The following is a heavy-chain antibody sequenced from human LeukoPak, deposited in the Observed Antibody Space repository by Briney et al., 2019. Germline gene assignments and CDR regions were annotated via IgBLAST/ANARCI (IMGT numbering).Heavy chain of an antibody. V-gene: IGHV3-74*01. CDR2: ISPTGSTT. D-gene: IGHD6-6*01. J-gene: IGHJ4*02. CDR3: ARGPNSNWSGLDF. CDR1: GFSFSGHW. Sequence: GGSLRLSCTASGFSFSGHWMHWARQLPGKGLVWVSRISPTGSTTSYADSVKGRFTVSRDNAKNTLYLQVNNLRTEDTAVYYCARGPNSNWSGLDFWGQGTLLTVSS.